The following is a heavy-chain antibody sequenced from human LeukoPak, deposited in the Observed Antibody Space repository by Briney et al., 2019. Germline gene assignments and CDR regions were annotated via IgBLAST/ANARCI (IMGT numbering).Heavy chain of an antibody. CDR2: INPNSGGT. D-gene: IGHD6-19*01. Sequence: ASVKVSCKASGYTFTGYYMHWVRQAPGQGLEWMGWINPNSGGTNYAQKFQGRVTMTRDTSISTAYMELSRLRSDDTAVYYCARDSPYSSGHYYYYMDVWGKGTTVTVSS. V-gene: IGHV1-2*02. CDR3: ARDSPYSSGHYYYYMDV. CDR1: GYTFTGYY. J-gene: IGHJ6*03.